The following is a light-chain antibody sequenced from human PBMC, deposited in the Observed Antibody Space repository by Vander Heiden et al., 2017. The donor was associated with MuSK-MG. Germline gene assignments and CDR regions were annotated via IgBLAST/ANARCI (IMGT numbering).Light chain of an antibody. CDR1: QGISGS. J-gene: IGKJ1*01. V-gene: IGKV1-NL1*01. Sequence: DIQMTQSPSSLSASVGDRVTITCRASQGISGSLAWFQQRPGKAPKLLLFGASTLKSRVPSRLSRRRSGTDYTLIISSLHPEDFATYYCLQDDSSQWTFGQGTKVEIK. CDR3: LQDDSSQWT. CDR2: GAS.